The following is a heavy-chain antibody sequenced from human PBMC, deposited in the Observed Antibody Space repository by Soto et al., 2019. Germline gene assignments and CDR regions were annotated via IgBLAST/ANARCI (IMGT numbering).Heavy chain of an antibody. CDR3: ARRSSGWYFDY. Sequence: EVQLLESGGGLVQPGGSLRLSCAASGFTFSSYAMNWGRQAPGQGLEWVPVASGSGGSTYYADSVKGRFTISRDNSKNTLYLQMNSLRAEDTAVYYWARRSSGWYFDYWGQGTLVTVSS. J-gene: IGHJ4*02. CDR1: GFTFSSYA. V-gene: IGHV3-23*01. CDR2: ASGSGGST. D-gene: IGHD6-19*01.